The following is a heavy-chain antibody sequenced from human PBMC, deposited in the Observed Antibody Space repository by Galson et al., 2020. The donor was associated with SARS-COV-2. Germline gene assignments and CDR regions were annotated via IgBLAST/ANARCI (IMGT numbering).Heavy chain of an antibody. J-gene: IGHJ5*02. D-gene: IGHD3-22*01. Sequence: ASVNVSCKVSGYTLTELSMHWVRQAPGKELEWMGGFDPEDGETIYAQKFQGTVTMTKNTSTDTAYMELSSLRSEDTAVYYCETAPPRYYDSSGDRRAIVPWFDPWGQGTLVTVSS. CDR1: GYTLTELS. V-gene: IGHV1-24*01. CDR2: FDPEDGET. CDR3: ETAPPRYYDSSGDRRAIVPWFDP.